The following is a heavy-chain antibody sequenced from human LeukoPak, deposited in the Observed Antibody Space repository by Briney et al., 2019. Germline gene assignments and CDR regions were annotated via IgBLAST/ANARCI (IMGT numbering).Heavy chain of an antibody. V-gene: IGHV3-23*01. CDR1: EFTFSTYA. J-gene: IGHJ4*02. D-gene: IGHD6-13*01. Sequence: GGSLRLSCAASEFTFSTYAMSWVRQAPGKGLEWVSTINGTGSYTYYADSVKGRFTISRDNSKNTPYLQLNSLRAGDTALYYCAKEVYSSRWSAYYFDYWGQGTLVTVSS. CDR3: AKEVYSSRWSAYYFDY. CDR2: INGTGSYT.